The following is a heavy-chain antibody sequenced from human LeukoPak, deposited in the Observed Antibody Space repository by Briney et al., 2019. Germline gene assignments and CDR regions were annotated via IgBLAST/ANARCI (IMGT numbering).Heavy chain of an antibody. CDR1: GGTFSSYA. V-gene: IGHV1-69*13. CDR3: ARAINQLGAVAFDY. D-gene: IGHD6-19*01. J-gene: IGHJ4*02. Sequence: RASVKVSCKASGGTFSSYAISWVRQAPGQGLEWMGGIIPIFDTANYARKFQGRVTITADESTSTAYMELSSLRSEDTAVYYCARAINQLGAVAFDYWGQGTLVTVSS. CDR2: IIPIFDTA.